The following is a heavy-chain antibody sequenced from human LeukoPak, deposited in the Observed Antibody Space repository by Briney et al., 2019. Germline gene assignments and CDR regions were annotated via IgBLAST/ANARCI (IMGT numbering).Heavy chain of an antibody. Sequence: GGSLRLSCAASGLSVSSTFVSWVRQTPGKGLEWVSSVFGGGGTRYADSVMGRFTISRDNSKSTLYLQMNSLRAEDTAVYYCARTYTNSAGYYLYWGQGTLVTVSS. D-gene: IGHD3-22*01. CDR3: ARTYTNSAGYYLY. CDR1: GLSVSSTF. J-gene: IGHJ4*02. V-gene: IGHV3-53*01. CDR2: VFGGGGT.